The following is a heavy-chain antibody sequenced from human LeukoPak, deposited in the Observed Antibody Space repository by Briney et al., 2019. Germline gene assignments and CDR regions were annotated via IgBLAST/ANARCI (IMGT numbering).Heavy chain of an antibody. CDR1: GGSFSGYY. V-gene: IGHV4-34*01. D-gene: IGHD1-26*01. J-gene: IGHJ4*02. CDR3: ARVELIVGATPQNFDY. Sequence: SETLSLTCAVYGGSFSGYYWSWIRQPPGKGLEWIGEINHSGSTNYNPSLKSRVTISVDTSKNQFSLKLSSVTAAGTAVYYCARVELIVGATPQNFDYWGQGTLVTVSS. CDR2: INHSGST.